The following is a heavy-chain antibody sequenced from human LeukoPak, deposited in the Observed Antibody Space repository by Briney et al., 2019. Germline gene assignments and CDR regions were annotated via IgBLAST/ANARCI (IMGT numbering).Heavy chain of an antibody. Sequence: PSETLSLTCAVYGGSFSGYYWGWIRQPPGKGLEWIASIYYSGSTYYNPSLKSRVTISVDTSKNQFSPKLSSVTAADTAVYYCAGHLPYSNYCYYWGQGTLVTVSS. V-gene: IGHV4-39*01. CDR3: AGHLPYSNYCYY. CDR2: IYYSGST. D-gene: IGHD4-11*01. J-gene: IGHJ4*02. CDR1: GGSFSGYY.